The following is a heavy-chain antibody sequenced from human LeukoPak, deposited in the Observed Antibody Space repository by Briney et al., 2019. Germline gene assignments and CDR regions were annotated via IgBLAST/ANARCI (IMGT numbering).Heavy chain of an antibody. CDR3: AKAPNYCSGGSCYSGFDY. D-gene: IGHD2-15*01. CDR2: IKQDGSEK. J-gene: IGHJ4*02. Sequence: GGSLRLSCAASGFTFSSYWMSWVRQAPGKGLEWVANIKQDGSEKYYVDSVKGRFTISRDNAKNSLYLQMNSLRAEDTAVYYCAKAPNYCSGGSCYSGFDYWGQGTLVTVSS. V-gene: IGHV3-7*03. CDR1: GFTFSSYW.